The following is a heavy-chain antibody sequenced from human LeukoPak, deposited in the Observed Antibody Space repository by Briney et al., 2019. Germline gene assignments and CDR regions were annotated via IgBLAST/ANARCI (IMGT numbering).Heavy chain of an antibody. CDR2: IRSKAYGGTT. Sequence: GGSLRLSCTASGLTFGDYAMSWVRQAPGKGLEWVGFIRSKAYGGTTEYAASVKGRFTISRDDSKSIAYLQMNSLKSEDTAVYYCTRETLITGTTGYYYYGMDVWGQGTTVTVSS. CDR1: GLTFGDYA. CDR3: TRETLITGTTGYYYYGMDV. D-gene: IGHD1-20*01. V-gene: IGHV3-49*04. J-gene: IGHJ6*02.